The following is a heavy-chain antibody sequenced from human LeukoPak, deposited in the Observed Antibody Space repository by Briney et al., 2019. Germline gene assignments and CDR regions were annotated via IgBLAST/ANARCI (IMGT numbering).Heavy chain of an antibody. V-gene: IGHV4-59*08. CDR2: IYYSGST. Sequence: PSETLSLTCTVSGGSISSYYWSWIRQPPGKGLEWIGYIYYSGSTNYNPSLKSRVTISVDTSKNQFSLKLSSVTAADTAVYYCARTNGDCLDYWGQGTLVTVSS. J-gene: IGHJ4*02. CDR1: GGSISSYY. CDR3: ARTNGDCLDY. D-gene: IGHD4-17*01.